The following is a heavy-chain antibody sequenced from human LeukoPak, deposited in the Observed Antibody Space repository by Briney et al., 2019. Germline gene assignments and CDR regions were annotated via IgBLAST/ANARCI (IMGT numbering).Heavy chain of an antibody. V-gene: IGHV1-18*01. CDR2: ISAYNGDT. CDR1: GYTFTSYG. D-gene: IGHD3-10*01. Sequence: ASVKVSCETSGYTFTSYGISWVRQAPGQRLEYMGWISAYNGDTNYAQKLQGRVTMTTDTSTSTAYMELRSLRSDDTAMYYCAVRSGTYPYYFDYWGQGTLVTVSS. CDR3: AVRSGTYPYYFDY. J-gene: IGHJ4*02.